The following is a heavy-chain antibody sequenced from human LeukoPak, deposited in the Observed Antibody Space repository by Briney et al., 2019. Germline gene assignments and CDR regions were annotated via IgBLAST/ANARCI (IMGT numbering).Heavy chain of an antibody. CDR1: GFTFTDHY. D-gene: IGHD2/OR15-2a*01. J-gene: IGHJ4*02. Sequence: ASVKVSCKSSGFTFTDHYIHWVRQGPGQGLEWRGYIGPHSTFTSSPQEFQGRVTMTRDASMSTAYMELTRLTSDDTAVYYCVREGEGPLSKDFDYWGQGTLVTVSS. CDR3: VREGEGPLSKDFDY. V-gene: IGHV1-2*02. CDR2: IGPHSTFT.